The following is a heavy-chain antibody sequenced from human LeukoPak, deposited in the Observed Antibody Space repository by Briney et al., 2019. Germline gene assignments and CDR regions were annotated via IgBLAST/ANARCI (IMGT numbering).Heavy chain of an antibody. CDR2: IIPIFGTA. J-gene: IGHJ5*02. V-gene: IGHV1-69*13. Sequence: SVKVSCKASGGTFSSYAISWVRQAPGQGLEWMGGIIPIFGTANYAQKFQGRVTITADESTCTAYMELSSLTSEDTAVYYCARDYGGNSGWFDPWGQGTLVTASS. CDR3: ARDYGGNSGWFDP. CDR1: GGTFSSYA. D-gene: IGHD4-23*01.